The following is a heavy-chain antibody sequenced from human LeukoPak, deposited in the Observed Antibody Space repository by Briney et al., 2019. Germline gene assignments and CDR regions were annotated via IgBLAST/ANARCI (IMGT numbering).Heavy chain of an antibody. Sequence: GSLRLSCAASGFTFSSYWMSWVRQAPGKGLEWVANIKQDGSEKYYVGSVKGRFTISRDNAKNSLYLQMNSLRAEDTAVYYCASALPRIQLWQGNYWGQGTLVTVSS. CDR3: ASALPRIQLWQGNY. J-gene: IGHJ4*02. CDR2: IKQDGSEK. D-gene: IGHD5-18*01. CDR1: GFTFSSYW. V-gene: IGHV3-7*03.